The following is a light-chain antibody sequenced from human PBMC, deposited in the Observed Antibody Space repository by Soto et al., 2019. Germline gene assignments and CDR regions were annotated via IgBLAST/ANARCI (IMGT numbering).Light chain of an antibody. V-gene: IGKV3-20*01. CDR3: QKYGNFWT. J-gene: IGKJ1*01. CDR2: GAS. CDR1: QNVSSNL. Sequence: TVLPQSPGTLSLSPGERATLLCRASQNVSSNLLVWYQQNPGQNPRLLIYGASSRATGIPDRLNGIGSGTEFRLTLRRMEPDDFAVDDCQKYGNFWTFGQGTKVDIK.